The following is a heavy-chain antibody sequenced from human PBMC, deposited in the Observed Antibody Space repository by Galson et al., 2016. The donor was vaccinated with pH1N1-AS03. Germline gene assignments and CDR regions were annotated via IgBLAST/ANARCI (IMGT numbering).Heavy chain of an antibody. Sequence: SVKVSCKASGYTFTDYDIAWVRQAAGQGLEWMGWMNLGIAKTVYAQRFQGRLSMATDTAVNTAYMELSGLRFDDTAVYYCARVSRDGYNWNFFGFSDYWGQGTLVTGS. CDR1: GYTFTDYD. D-gene: IGHD1-7*01. CDR2: MNLGIAKT. CDR3: ARVSRDGYNWNFFGFSDY. J-gene: IGHJ4*02. V-gene: IGHV1-8*01.